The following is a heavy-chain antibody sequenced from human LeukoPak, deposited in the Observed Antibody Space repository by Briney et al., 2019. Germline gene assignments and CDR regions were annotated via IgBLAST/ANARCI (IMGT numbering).Heavy chain of an antibody. Sequence: GGSLRLSCAVSGFSVSSNYMSWVRQAPGKGLEWVSFLYSGGTTYYADSVKGRFTISRDTSRNTLFLQMNSLRAEDTAVYYCARERTDIDAFDIWGQGTMVTVSP. D-gene: IGHD3/OR15-3a*01. J-gene: IGHJ3*02. V-gene: IGHV3-53*01. CDR3: ARERTDIDAFDI. CDR1: GFSVSSNY. CDR2: LYSGGTT.